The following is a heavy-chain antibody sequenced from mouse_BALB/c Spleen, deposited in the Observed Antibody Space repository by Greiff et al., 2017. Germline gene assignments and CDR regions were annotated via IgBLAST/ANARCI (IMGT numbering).Heavy chain of an antibody. V-gene: IGHV1-7*01. CDR1: GYTFTSYW. J-gene: IGHJ3*01. CDR2: INPSTGYT. CDR3: ARAYYGFPFAY. D-gene: IGHD2-9*01. Sequence: QVQLQQSGAELAKPGASVKMSCKASGYTFTSYWMHWVKQRPGQGLEWIGYINPSTGYTEYNQKFKDKATLTADKSSSTAYMQLSSLTSEDSAVYYCARAYYGFPFAYWGQGTLVTVSA.